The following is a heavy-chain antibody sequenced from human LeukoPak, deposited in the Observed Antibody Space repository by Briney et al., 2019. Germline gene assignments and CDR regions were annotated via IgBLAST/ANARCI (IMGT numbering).Heavy chain of an antibody. J-gene: IGHJ4*02. D-gene: IGHD2-15*01. CDR3: ARAGLGYCSGGSCRGRFDFDY. V-gene: IGHV3-30*04. Sequence: GGSLRLSCAASGFTFSSYAIHWVRQAPGKGLEWVAVISFDGTDAFYADSVKGRFTISRDNSKNTLYLQMNSLRADDTAVYYCARAGLGYCSGGSCRGRFDFDYWGQGTLVTVSS. CDR1: GFTFSSYA. CDR2: ISFDGTDA.